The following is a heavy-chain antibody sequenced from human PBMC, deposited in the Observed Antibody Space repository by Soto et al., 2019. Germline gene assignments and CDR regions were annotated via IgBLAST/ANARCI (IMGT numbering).Heavy chain of an antibody. J-gene: IGHJ4*02. Sequence: QVQLVESGGGVVQPGRSLRLSCAASGFTFSSYGMHGVRQAPGKGLEWVAVISYDGSNKYYADSVKGRFTISRDNSKNTLYLQMNSLRAEDTAVYYCAKDLAYDSSGYYYDYFDYWGQGTLVTVSS. D-gene: IGHD3-22*01. V-gene: IGHV3-30*18. CDR3: AKDLAYDSSGYYYDYFDY. CDR1: GFTFSSYG. CDR2: ISYDGSNK.